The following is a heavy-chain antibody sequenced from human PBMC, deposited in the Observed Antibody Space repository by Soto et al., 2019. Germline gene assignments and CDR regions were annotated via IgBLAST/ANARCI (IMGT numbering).Heavy chain of an antibody. J-gene: IGHJ4*02. CDR3: AKVFGYSYGYFLDY. CDR2: IGGSGGST. CDR1: GFTFSSYA. Sequence: GGSLRLSCAASGFTFSSYAMTWVRQAPGKGLEWVSGIGGSGGSTYYADSVKGRFTISRDNSKNTLYLQMNSLRAEDTAVYHCAKVFGYSYGYFLDYWGQGTLVTVSS. V-gene: IGHV3-23*01. D-gene: IGHD5-18*01.